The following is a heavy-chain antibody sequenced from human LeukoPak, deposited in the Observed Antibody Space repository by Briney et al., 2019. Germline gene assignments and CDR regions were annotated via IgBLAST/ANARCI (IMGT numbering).Heavy chain of an antibody. D-gene: IGHD4-17*01. V-gene: IGHV4-39*07. Sequence: PSETLSLTCTVTGGSISRSSYFWGWIRQPPGKGLEWIGSIHYSGKTYNNPSLQSRVTTSLDTSNNHFSLTLKSVTAADTAVYYCARQTTVTTSIRFDPWGPGTLVTVSS. CDR3: ARQTTVTTSIRFDP. CDR2: IHYSGKT. CDR1: GGSISRSSYF. J-gene: IGHJ5*02.